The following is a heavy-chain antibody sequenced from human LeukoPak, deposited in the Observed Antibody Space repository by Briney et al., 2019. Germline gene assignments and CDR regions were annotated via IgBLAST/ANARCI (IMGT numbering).Heavy chain of an antibody. J-gene: IGHJ6*03. V-gene: IGHV4-4*07. CDR2: IYTSGST. CDR3: ARSTSRLYGGNPVAYYYYYYMDV. Sequence: GTLRLSCAASGFTFSNYGMSWIRQPAGKGLEWIGRIYTSGSTNYNPSLKSRVTISVDTSKNQFSLKLSSVTAADTAVYYCARSTSRLYGGNPVAYYYYYYMDVWGKGTTVTISS. CDR1: GFTFSNYG. D-gene: IGHD4-23*01.